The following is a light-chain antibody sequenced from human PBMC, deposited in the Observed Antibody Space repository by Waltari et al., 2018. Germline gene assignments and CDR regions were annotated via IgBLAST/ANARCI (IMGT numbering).Light chain of an antibody. Sequence: DIQMSQSPSSLSANLGDRVTLSCRASRDIHTFLSWYQQKPGNAPKLLLFSASRLHTGVPSRFSGSGSGSDFTLTISGLQPGDFATYFCLHTSGTSWTFGPGTKVEVK. J-gene: IGKJ1*01. CDR3: LHTSGTSWT. CDR1: RDIHTF. CDR2: SAS. V-gene: IGKV1-39*01.